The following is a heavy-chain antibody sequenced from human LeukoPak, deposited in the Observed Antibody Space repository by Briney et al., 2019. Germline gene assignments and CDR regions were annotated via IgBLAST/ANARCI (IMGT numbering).Heavy chain of an antibody. Sequence: GGSLRLSCAASGFTFSSYGMHWVRQAPGKGLEWVAFIRYDGSNKYYADSVKGRFTISRDNSKNTLYLQMNSLRAEDTAVYYCARLRYFDWLSRANWFDPWGQGTLVTVSS. D-gene: IGHD3-9*01. CDR1: GFTFSSYG. CDR2: IRYDGSNK. V-gene: IGHV3-30*02. J-gene: IGHJ5*02. CDR3: ARLRYFDWLSRANWFDP.